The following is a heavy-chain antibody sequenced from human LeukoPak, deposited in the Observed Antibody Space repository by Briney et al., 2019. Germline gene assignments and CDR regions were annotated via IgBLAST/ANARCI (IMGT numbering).Heavy chain of an antibody. Sequence: GASVTVSCKASGYTFTGYYMHWVRQAPGQGLEWMGWINPNSGGTDYQGRVTMTRDTSISTAHMELNRLRSDDTAVYYCARERTGAWGWLQSTVLDYWGQGTLVTVSS. CDR2: INPNSGGT. CDR3: ARERTGAWGWLQSTVLDY. CDR1: GYTFTGYY. J-gene: IGHJ4*02. D-gene: IGHD5-24*01. V-gene: IGHV1-2*02.